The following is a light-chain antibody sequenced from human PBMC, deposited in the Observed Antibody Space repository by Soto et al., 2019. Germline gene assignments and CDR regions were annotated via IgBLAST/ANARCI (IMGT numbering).Light chain of an antibody. Sequence: EIVLTQSPGTLSLSPGERATLSCRASQSPGDSYLAWYQQKPGQAPRLLLYATSRRATGIPDRFSGSGSETDFTLTISRLEPEDFAVYYCEQYGSSPTFGQWTKLEIK. CDR3: EQYGSSPT. CDR1: QSPGDSY. CDR2: ATS. V-gene: IGKV3-20*01. J-gene: IGKJ2*01.